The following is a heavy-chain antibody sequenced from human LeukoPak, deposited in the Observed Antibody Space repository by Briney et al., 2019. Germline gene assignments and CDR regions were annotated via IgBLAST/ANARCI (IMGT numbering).Heavy chain of an antibody. Sequence: SETLSLTCTVSGGSISSSSYYWGWIRQPPGKGLEWFGSIYYSGSTYYNPSLKSRVTISVDTSKNQFSLKLSSVTAADTAVYYCARHVVVTAADYYMDVWGRGTTVTVSS. V-gene: IGHV4-39*01. CDR2: IYYSGST. CDR3: ARHVVVTAADYYMDV. D-gene: IGHD2-2*01. CDR1: GGSISSSSYY. J-gene: IGHJ6*03.